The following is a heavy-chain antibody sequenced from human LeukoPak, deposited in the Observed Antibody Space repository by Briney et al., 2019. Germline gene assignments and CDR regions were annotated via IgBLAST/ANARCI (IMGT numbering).Heavy chain of an antibody. Sequence: GRSLRLSCAASGFTFDDYAMHWVRQAPGKGLKWVSGISWNSGSIGYADSVKGRFTISRDNAKNSLYLQMNSLRAEDTALYYCAKDISLSIAAAGFDYWGQGTLVTVSS. D-gene: IGHD6-13*01. CDR3: AKDISLSIAAAGFDY. CDR1: GFTFDDYA. CDR2: ISWNSGSI. V-gene: IGHV3-9*01. J-gene: IGHJ4*02.